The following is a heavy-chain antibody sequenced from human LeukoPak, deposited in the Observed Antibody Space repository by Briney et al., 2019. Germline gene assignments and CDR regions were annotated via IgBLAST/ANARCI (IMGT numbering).Heavy chain of an antibody. CDR1: GYTFTGCY. CDR3: AREGVRMDLSYYYGMDV. CDR2: INPNSGGT. Sequence: ASVKVSCKASGYTFTGCYMHWVRQAPGQGLEWMGWINPNSGGTNYAQKFQGRVTMTRDTSISTAYMELSRLRSDDTAVYYCAREGVRMDLSYYYGMDVWGQGTTVTVSS. V-gene: IGHV1-2*02. D-gene: IGHD3-10*01. J-gene: IGHJ6*02.